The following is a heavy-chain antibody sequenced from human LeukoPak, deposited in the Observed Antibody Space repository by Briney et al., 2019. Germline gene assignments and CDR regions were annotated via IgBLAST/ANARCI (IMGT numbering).Heavy chain of an antibody. D-gene: IGHD3-3*01. CDR3: TTCFGVVISDNFDY. V-gene: IGHV3-15*04. Sequence: PGGSLRLSCAASGFTFSNTWMNWVRQAPGKGPEWVGRIESKTNGETTDYAAPVKGRFTISRDDSKNTLYLQMNNLKTEDTAVYYCTTCFGVVISDNFDYGGQGALVTVSS. CDR2: IESKTNGETT. J-gene: IGHJ4*02. CDR1: GFTFSNTW.